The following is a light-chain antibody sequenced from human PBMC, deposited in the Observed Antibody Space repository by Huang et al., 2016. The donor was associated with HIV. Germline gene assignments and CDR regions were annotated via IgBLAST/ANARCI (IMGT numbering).Light chain of an antibody. V-gene: IGKV3-20*01. J-gene: IGKJ2*03. CDR3: QQFGSSPPYS. Sequence: EILLTQSPDTLSLSPGERATLSCRASQSVNNNYLAWYQQKPGQAPRLLIYRASTRATGIPDRFSGSGSGTDFTLTISRLEPDDFAGYYCQQFGSSPPYSFGQGTKLEIK. CDR1: QSVNNNY. CDR2: RAS.